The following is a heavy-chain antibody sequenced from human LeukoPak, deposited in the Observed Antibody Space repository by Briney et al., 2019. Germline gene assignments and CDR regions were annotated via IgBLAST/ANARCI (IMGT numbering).Heavy chain of an antibody. D-gene: IGHD3-3*01. CDR3: SRSSTYYGSFDP. Sequence: SETLSLTCSVSGGSLSSHYWSWIRQPPGKGLEWIGFLYTGGNTIYNPSLKSRVTISVDTSKNQFSLKLTSVTAADTAVYYCSRSSTYYGSFDPWGQGTLVTVSS. CDR1: GGSLSSHY. J-gene: IGHJ5*02. CDR2: LYTGGNT. V-gene: IGHV4-4*09.